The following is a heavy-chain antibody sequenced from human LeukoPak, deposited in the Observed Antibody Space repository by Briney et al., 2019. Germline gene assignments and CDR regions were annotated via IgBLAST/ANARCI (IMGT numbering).Heavy chain of an antibody. CDR2: IGGRDDRT. CDR3: AKDPNPLYDLWTGYK. D-gene: IGHD3-3*01. Sequence: GGSLRLSCAASGFTFTGHTMTWLRQAPGKGLEWVSIIGGRDDRTYYADFVEGRFAISRDNSKNTLYLHMSRLRAEDTAVYYCAKDPNPLYDLWTGYKWGQGTLVTVSS. CDR1: GFTFTGHT. J-gene: IGHJ4*02. V-gene: IGHV3-23*01.